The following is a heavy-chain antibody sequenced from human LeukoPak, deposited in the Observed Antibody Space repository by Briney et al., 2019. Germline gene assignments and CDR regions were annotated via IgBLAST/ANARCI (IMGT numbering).Heavy chain of an antibody. CDR2: ISGSSRHI. CDR1: GFTFSDYF. CDR3: ARGYCGGDCYGD. V-gene: IGHV3-21*01. Sequence: GGSLRLSCAASGFTFSDYFMNWVRQAPGKGLEYVSSISGSSRHIYYADSVKGRFTISRDNTKGSLYLQMNSLRVEDMAVYYCARGYCGGDCYGDWGQGTLVTVSS. D-gene: IGHD2-21*02. J-gene: IGHJ1*01.